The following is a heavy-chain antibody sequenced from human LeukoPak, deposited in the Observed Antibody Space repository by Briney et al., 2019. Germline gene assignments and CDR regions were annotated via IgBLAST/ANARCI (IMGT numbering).Heavy chain of an antibody. D-gene: IGHD6-19*01. CDR3: ARGGSGWPFDY. V-gene: IGHV4-38-2*02. CDR1: GHSIRSGYY. CDR2: IYQSGST. Sequence: SETLSLTCTVSGHSIRSGYYWGWIRQSPGKGLEWIGNIYQSGSTSYNPSLTSRVTISVDSSKNEPSLSLNSVTAADTAVYYCARGGSGWPFDYWGQGTLVTVSS. J-gene: IGHJ4*02.